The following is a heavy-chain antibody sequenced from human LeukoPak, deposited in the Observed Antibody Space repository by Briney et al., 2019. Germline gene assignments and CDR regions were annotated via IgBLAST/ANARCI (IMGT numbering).Heavy chain of an antibody. CDR1: GFIFSSYA. CDR2: ISESGSST. V-gene: IGHV3-23*01. J-gene: IGHJ4*02. D-gene: IGHD6-19*01. Sequence: PGGSLRLSCAASGFIFSSYAMNWVRQTPGKGLEWVSGISESGSSTYYADTVKGRFTISRDNSKNTLYLQMNSLRAEDTAVYYCVKDPDSGGWFFFAYWAQGPLVTVSS. CDR3: VKDPDSGGWFFFAY.